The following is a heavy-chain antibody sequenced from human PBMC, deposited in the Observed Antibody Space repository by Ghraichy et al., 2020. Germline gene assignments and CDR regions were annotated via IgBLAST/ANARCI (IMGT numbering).Heavy chain of an antibody. V-gene: IGHV1-18*01. CDR1: GYTFTSYG. J-gene: IGHJ6*02. Sequence: ASVKVSCKASGYTFTSYGISWVRQAPGQGLEWMGWISAYNGNTNYAQKLQGRVTMTTDTSTSTAYMELRSLRSDDTAVYYCARDCSGGSCYSYYYYYGMDVWGQGTTVTVSS. CDR2: ISAYNGNT. CDR3: ARDCSGGSCYSYYYYYGMDV. D-gene: IGHD2-15*01.